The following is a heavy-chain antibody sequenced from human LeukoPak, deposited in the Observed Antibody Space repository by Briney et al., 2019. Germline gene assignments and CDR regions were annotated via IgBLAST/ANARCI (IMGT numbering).Heavy chain of an antibody. Sequence: ASVKVSCKASGYTFTVYYIHWLRQAPGQGLEWMGWVIPNSGGIKYAQNFQDRVTMTRDTSTSTAYMELDSLTYDDTAVYYCARGVLLQGRGAFDIWGQGTMVTVSS. J-gene: IGHJ3*02. CDR1: GYTFTVYY. CDR2: VIPNSGGI. CDR3: ARGVLLQGRGAFDI. D-gene: IGHD2-21*02. V-gene: IGHV1-2*02.